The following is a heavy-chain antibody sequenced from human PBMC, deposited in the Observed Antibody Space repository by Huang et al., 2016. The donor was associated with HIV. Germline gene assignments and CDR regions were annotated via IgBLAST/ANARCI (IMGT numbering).Heavy chain of an antibody. Sequence: QLQLQESGPGLVKPSETLSLTCSVSGGSIGTSSFYWGWIRQPPGKGREWIGSVYYSGSTYYNPSLKSRVTIFVDTSKNQFSLNLNSVTAADTAVYYCARLQPGIAAAGAAFDIWGQGTMVTVSS. CDR2: VYYSGST. D-gene: IGHD6-13*01. CDR1: GGSIGTSSFY. J-gene: IGHJ3*02. V-gene: IGHV4-39*01. CDR3: ARLQPGIAAAGAAFDI.